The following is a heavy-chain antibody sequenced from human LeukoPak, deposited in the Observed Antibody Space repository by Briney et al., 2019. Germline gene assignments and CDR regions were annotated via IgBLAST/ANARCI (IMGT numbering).Heavy chain of an antibody. CDR3: AKNLPSNDDAFDI. D-gene: IGHD4-11*01. CDR1: GFTFSSSA. Sequence: PGGSLRLSCAASGFTFSSSAMSWVRQVPGKGLERVSGISGSGGSTYYADSVKGRFTISRDNSKNTLYLQMNSLRAEDTAVYFCAKNLPSNDDAFDIWGQGTMVTVSS. CDR2: ISGSGGST. J-gene: IGHJ3*02. V-gene: IGHV3-23*01.